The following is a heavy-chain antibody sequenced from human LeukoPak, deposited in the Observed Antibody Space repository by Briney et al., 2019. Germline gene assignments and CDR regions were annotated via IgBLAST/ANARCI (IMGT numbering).Heavy chain of an antibody. CDR1: GDSVSSNSAA. Sequence: SQTLSLTCAISGDSVSSNSAAWNWIRQSPSRGLEWLGRTYYRSKWYNDYAVSVKSRITINPDTSKNQFSLQLNSVTPEDTAVYYCARLPENYDSSGHYWFDPWGQGTLVTVSS. J-gene: IGHJ5*02. CDR2: TYYRSKWYN. D-gene: IGHD3-22*01. CDR3: ARLPENYDSSGHYWFDP. V-gene: IGHV6-1*01.